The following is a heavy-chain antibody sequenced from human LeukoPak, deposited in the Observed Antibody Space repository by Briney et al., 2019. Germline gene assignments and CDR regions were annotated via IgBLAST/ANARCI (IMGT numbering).Heavy chain of an antibody. V-gene: IGHV4-4*07. CDR1: GGSISTYY. Sequence: SETLSLTCTVSGGSISTYYWSWIRQPAGKGLEWIGRIYASGSANYNPSLKSRVTISLDRSKNQFSLNLTSMTAADTAVYYCARGLMGPTGEQNWFDPWGQGTLVTVSS. D-gene: IGHD1-26*01. J-gene: IGHJ5*02. CDR3: ARGLMGPTGEQNWFDP. CDR2: IYASGSA.